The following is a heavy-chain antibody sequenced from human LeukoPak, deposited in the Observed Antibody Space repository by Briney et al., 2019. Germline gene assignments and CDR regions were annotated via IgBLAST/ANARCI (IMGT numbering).Heavy chain of an antibody. CDR1: GFTFSSYG. CDR3: ARVRIGAMVPGWFDP. Sequence: GGSLRLSCAASGFTFSSYGMHWVRQAPGKGLEWVAVIWYDGSNKYYADSVEGRFTISRDNSKNTLYLQMNSLRAEDTAVYYCARVRIGAMVPGWFDPWGQGTLVTVSS. D-gene: IGHD5-18*01. J-gene: IGHJ5*02. CDR2: IWYDGSNK. V-gene: IGHV3-33*01.